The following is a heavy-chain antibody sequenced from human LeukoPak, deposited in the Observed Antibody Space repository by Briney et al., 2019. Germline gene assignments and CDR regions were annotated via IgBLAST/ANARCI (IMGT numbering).Heavy chain of an antibody. V-gene: IGHV4-4*02. CDR1: GGSMSTNTW. CDR3: ASRPRYDGSESYYYGMDV. CDR2: IHHSGST. D-gene: IGHD3-10*01. Sequence: SGTLSLTCAVSGGSMSTNTWWSWVRQSPGKGLEWIGEIHHSGSTNYNPSLKSRLTVSLDKSKNQFSLNLISVTAADTAVYHCASRPRYDGSESYYYGMDVWGQGTTVTVSS. J-gene: IGHJ6*02.